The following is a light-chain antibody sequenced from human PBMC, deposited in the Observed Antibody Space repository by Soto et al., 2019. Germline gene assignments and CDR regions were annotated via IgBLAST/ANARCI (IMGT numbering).Light chain of an antibody. J-gene: IGKJ1*01. Sequence: DIQMTQSPSSLSASVEDRVIITCRASQGISNWLAWYQQKPRKAPKVLVSIVSSLQSGVPSRFSGSGSGTEFTLTISRLQSEDFAVYYCQQYNNWPPWTFGQGTKVDIK. V-gene: IGKV1D-16*01. CDR2: IVS. CDR1: QGISNW. CDR3: QQYNNWPPWT.